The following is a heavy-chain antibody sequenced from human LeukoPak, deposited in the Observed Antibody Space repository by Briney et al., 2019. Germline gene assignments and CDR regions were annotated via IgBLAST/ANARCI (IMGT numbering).Heavy chain of an antibody. V-gene: IGHV3-23*01. J-gene: IGHJ6*02. Sequence: PGGSLRLSCAASGFTFSSYAMNWVRQAPGKGLEWVSGISGSGGNTYYSDSVKGRFTISRDNSKNTLYLQMNSLRAEDTAVYYCARHDHYYAMDVWGQGTTVTVSS. CDR2: ISGSGGNT. CDR1: GFTFSSYA. CDR3: ARHDHYYAMDV.